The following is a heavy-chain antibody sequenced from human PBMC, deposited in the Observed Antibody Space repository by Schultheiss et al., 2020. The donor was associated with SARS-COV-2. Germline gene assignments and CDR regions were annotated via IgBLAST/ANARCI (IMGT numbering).Heavy chain of an antibody. CDR3: ARDRDIVVVPAAILEAGYFDY. CDR2: ISAYNGNT. D-gene: IGHD2-2*02. J-gene: IGHJ4*02. CDR1: GYTFTSYG. V-gene: IGHV1-18*01. Sequence: ASVKVSCKASGYTFTSYGISWVRQAPGQGLEWMGWISAYNGNTNYAQKLQGRVTMTTDTSTSTAYMELRSLRSDDTAVYYCARDRDIVVVPAAILEAGYFDYWGQGTRVTVSS.